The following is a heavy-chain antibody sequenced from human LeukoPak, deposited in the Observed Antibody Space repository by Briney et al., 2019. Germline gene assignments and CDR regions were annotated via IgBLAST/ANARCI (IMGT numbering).Heavy chain of an antibody. J-gene: IGHJ4*02. V-gene: IGHV3-64*01. D-gene: IGHD2-8*01. Sequence: GGSLRLSCAASGFTFSSYAMHWVRQAPGKGPEYVSAISSNGGSTYYANSVKGRFTISRDNSKNTLYLQMGSLRAEDMAVYYCASVDLGYCTNGVCQPDYWGQGTLVTVSS. CDR1: GFTFSSYA. CDR3: ASVDLGYCTNGVCQPDY. CDR2: ISSNGGST.